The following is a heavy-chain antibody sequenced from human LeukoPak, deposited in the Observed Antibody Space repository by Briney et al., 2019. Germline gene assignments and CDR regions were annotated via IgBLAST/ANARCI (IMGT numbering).Heavy chain of an antibody. CDR1: GYTFTSYD. Sequence: GASVKVSCKASGYTFTSYDINWVRQATGQGLEWMGWINPNSGGTDYAQKFQGRVTMTRDTSISTAYMELSRLRSDDTAVYYCARVGLLEFKIDYWGQGTLVTVSS. CDR2: INPNSGGT. D-gene: IGHD3-3*01. J-gene: IGHJ4*02. CDR3: ARVGLLEFKIDY. V-gene: IGHV1-2*02.